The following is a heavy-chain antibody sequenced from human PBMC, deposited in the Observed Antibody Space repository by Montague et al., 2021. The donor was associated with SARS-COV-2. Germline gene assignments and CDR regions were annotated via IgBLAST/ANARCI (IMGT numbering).Heavy chain of an antibody. D-gene: IGHD3-22*01. V-gene: IGHV4-39*07. Sequence: SETLSLTCTVSGGSISSSSYYRGWIRQPPGKGLEWIGSIYYTGSTYYNPSLKSRVTISVDTSKNQFSLKLSSVTAADTAVYYCVRDTRIAMLVVVTRYGLDVWGQGTTVTVSS. CDR1: GGSISSSSYY. CDR3: VRDTRIAMLVVVTRYGLDV. J-gene: IGHJ6*02. CDR2: IYYTGST.